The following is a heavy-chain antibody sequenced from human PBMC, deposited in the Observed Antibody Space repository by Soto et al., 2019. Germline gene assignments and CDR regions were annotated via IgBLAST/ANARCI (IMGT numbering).Heavy chain of an antibody. D-gene: IGHD5-18*01. CDR1: GYTLSNYA. V-gene: IGHV1-69*13. Sequence: SLKVACKASGYTLSNYAMHWVRQAPGQRLEWMGGIIPIFGTANYAQKFQGRVTITADESTSTAYMELSSLRSEDTAVYYCASKGYSYGAYWGQGTLVPVSS. CDR3: ASKGYSYGAY. CDR2: IIPIFGTA. J-gene: IGHJ4*02.